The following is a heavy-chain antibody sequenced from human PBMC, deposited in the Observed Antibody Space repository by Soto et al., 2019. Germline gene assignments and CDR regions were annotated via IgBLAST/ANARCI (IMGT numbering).Heavy chain of an antibody. D-gene: IGHD3-3*01. CDR2: TNPNSGNT. Sequence: ASVKVSCKASGYTFTSYDINWVRQATGQGLEWMGWTNPNSGNTGYAQKFQGRVTMTRNTSISTAYMELSSLRSEDTAVYYCARVSDFWSGYGAVYYYYYYMDVWGKGTTVTVSS. V-gene: IGHV1-8*01. CDR1: GYTFTSYD. CDR3: ARVSDFWSGYGAVYYYYYYMDV. J-gene: IGHJ6*03.